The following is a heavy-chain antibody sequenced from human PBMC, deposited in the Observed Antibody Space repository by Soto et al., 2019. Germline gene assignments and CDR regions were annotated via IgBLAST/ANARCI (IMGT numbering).Heavy chain of an antibody. CDR3: ARDTRYYYGSGSRDYYCGMDV. Sequence: SVKVSCKASGGTFSSYAISWVRQAPGQGLEWMGGIIPIFGTANYAQKFQGRVSITADESTSTAYMELSSLRSEDTAVYYCARDTRYYYGSGSRDYYCGMDVWGQGTTVTVSS. D-gene: IGHD3-10*01. J-gene: IGHJ6*02. CDR2: IIPIFGTA. V-gene: IGHV1-69*13. CDR1: GGTFSSYA.